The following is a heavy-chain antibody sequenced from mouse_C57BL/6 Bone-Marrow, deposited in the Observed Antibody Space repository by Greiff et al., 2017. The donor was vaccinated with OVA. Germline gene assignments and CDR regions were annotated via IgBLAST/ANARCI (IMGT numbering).Heavy chain of an antibody. J-gene: IGHJ3*01. CDR2: INPNNGGT. Sequence: VQLQQSGPELVKPGASVKISCKASGYTFTDYYMNWVKQSHGKSLEWIGDINPNNGGTSYNQKFKGKATLTVDKSSSTAYMELRSLTSEDSAVYYSASIYYDGSSSYWGQGTLVTVSA. CDR1: GYTFTDYY. CDR3: ASIYYDGSSSY. D-gene: IGHD1-1*01. V-gene: IGHV1-26*01.